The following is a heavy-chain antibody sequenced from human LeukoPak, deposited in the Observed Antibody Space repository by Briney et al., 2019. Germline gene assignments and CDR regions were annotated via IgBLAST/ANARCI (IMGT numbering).Heavy chain of an antibody. Sequence: SVKVSCKASGYTFTSYGISWVRQAPGQGLEWMGGIIPIFGTANYAQKFQGRVTITADESTSTAYMELSSLRSEDTAVYYCARDSVSLGNSGSYPEPDYWGQGTLVTVSS. CDR3: ARDSVSLGNSGSYPEPDY. CDR2: IIPIFGTA. CDR1: GYTFTSYG. V-gene: IGHV1-69*13. D-gene: IGHD1-26*01. J-gene: IGHJ4*02.